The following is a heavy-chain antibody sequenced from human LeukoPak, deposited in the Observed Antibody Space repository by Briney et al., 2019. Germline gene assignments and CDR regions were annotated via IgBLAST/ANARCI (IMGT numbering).Heavy chain of an antibody. CDR2: IGTAGDT. J-gene: IGHJ4*02. V-gene: IGHV3-13*01. Sequence: PGGSLRLSCAASGFTFSSYDMHWVRHATGKGLEWVSAIGTAGDTYYPGSVKGRFTISRENSKNSLYLQMNSLRAGDTAVYYCARGTMACPFDYWGQGTPVTVSS. CDR3: ARGTMACPFDY. D-gene: IGHD3-10*01. CDR1: GFTFSSYD.